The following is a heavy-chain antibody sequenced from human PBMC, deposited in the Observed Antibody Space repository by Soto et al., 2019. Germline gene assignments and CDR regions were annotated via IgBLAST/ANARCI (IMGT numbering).Heavy chain of an antibody. D-gene: IGHD5-12*01. Sequence: GGSLRLSCAASGFTFSGSAMHWVRQASGKGLEWVGRIRSKANSYATAYAASVKGRFTISRDDSKNTAYLQMNSLKTEDMAVYYCLRDGYNSSYYYYGMDVWGQGTTVTVSS. V-gene: IGHV3-73*01. CDR2: IRSKANSYAT. CDR3: LRDGYNSSYYYYGMDV. J-gene: IGHJ6*02. CDR1: GFTFSGSA.